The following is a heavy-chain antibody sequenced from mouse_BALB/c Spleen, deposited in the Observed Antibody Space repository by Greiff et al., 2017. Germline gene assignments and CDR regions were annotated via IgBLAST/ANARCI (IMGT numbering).Heavy chain of an antibody. CDR1: GFTFSSYA. Sequence: DVMLVESGGGLVKPGGSLKLSCAASGFTFSSYAMSWVRQTPEKRLEWVASISSGGSTYYPDSVKGRFTISRDNARNILYLQMSRLRSEDTAMYYCARLITTVVANYAMDYWGQGTSVTVSS. V-gene: IGHV5-6-5*01. CDR2: ISSGGST. D-gene: IGHD1-1*01. CDR3: ARLITTVVANYAMDY. J-gene: IGHJ4*01.